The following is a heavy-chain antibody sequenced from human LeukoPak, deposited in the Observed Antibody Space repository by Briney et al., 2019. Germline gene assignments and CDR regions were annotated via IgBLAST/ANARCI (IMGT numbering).Heavy chain of an antibody. V-gene: IGHV3-30*18. J-gene: IGHJ4*02. Sequence: GSLRLSCAASGFTFSSYGMHWVRQAPGKGLEWVAVISYDGSNKYYADSGKGRFTISRDNSKNTLYLQMNSLRAEDTAVYYCAKGMVATDYWGQGTLVTVSS. D-gene: IGHD5-12*01. CDR2: ISYDGSNK. CDR3: AKGMVATDY. CDR1: GFTFSSYG.